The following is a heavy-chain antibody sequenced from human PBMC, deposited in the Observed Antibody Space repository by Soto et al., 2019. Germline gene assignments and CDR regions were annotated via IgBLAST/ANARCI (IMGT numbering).Heavy chain of an antibody. CDR2: IIPIFGTA. Sequence: SVKVSCKAPGGTFSSYAISWVRQAPGQGLEWMGGIIPIFGTANYAQKFQGRVTITADESTSTAYMELSSLRSEDTAVYYCARFYYCSCYLSDGMRYYGMDVWGQGTTVTVSS. CDR1: GGTFSSYA. V-gene: IGHV1-69*13. D-gene: IGHD3-22*01. J-gene: IGHJ6*02. CDR3: ARFYYCSCYLSDGMRYYGMDV.